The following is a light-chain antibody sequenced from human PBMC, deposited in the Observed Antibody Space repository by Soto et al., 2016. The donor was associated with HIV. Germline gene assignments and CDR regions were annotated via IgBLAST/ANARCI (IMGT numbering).Light chain of an antibody. CDR1: QSISSW. CDR3: QHYDHYPST. V-gene: IGKV1-5*03. J-gene: IGKJ1*01. CDR2: KTS. Sequence: DIQMTQSPSTLSASVGDRVTITCRASQSISSWLAWYQQKPGKAPNLLIYKTSSLASGVPLRLSGSGSGAEFTLTISSLQPEDSATYYCQHYDHYPSTFGQGAKVEIK.